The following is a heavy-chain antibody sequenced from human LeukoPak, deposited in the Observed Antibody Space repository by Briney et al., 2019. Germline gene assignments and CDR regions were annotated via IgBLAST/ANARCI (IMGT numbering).Heavy chain of an antibody. CDR3: ARSTSSLDY. CDR2: IIPIFGTA. D-gene: IGHD6-13*01. Sequence: SVKVSCKASGGTFSSYAISWVRQAPGQGLEGGGGIIPIFGTANYAQKFQGRVTITADESTSTAYMELSSLRSEDTGVYYCARSTSSLDYWGQGPLVTASS. J-gene: IGHJ4*02. CDR1: GGTFSSYA. V-gene: IGHV1-69*13.